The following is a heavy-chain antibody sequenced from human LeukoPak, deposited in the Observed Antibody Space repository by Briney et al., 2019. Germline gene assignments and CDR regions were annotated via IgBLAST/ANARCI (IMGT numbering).Heavy chain of an antibody. Sequence: SETLSLTCTVSGGSISSYYWSWIRQPAGKGLEWIGRIYTSGNTNYNPSLKSRVTMSVDTSKNQFSLKLSSVTAADTAVYYCARMFMVRGVINWFDPWGQGTLVTVSS. V-gene: IGHV4-4*07. CDR2: IYTSGNT. CDR1: GGSISSYY. D-gene: IGHD3-10*01. J-gene: IGHJ5*02. CDR3: ARMFMVRGVINWFDP.